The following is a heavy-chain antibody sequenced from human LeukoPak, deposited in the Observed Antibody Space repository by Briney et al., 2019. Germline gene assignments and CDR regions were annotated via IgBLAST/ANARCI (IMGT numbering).Heavy chain of an antibody. CDR2: IYYSGST. D-gene: IGHD2-15*01. Sequence: PSETLSLTCTVSGGSISSYYWSRIRQPPGKGLEWIGYIYYSGSTNYNPSLKSRVTISVDTSKNQFSLKLSSVTAADTAVYYCARERYCSGGSCYSYAFDIWGQGTMVTVSS. V-gene: IGHV4-59*01. CDR3: ARERYCSGGSCYSYAFDI. J-gene: IGHJ3*02. CDR1: GGSISSYY.